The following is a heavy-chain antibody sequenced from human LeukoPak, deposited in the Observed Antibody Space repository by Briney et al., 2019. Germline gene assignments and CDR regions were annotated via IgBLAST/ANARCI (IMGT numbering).Heavy chain of an antibody. CDR2: INPNSGCT. CDR3: ARVREGYCTNGVCYAGPPDP. CDR1: GYTFTGYY. V-gene: IGHV1-2*02. Sequence: ASVKVSCKASGYTFTGYYMHWVRQAPGQRLEWMGWINPNSGCTNYAQKFQGRVTMTMDTSISTAYMELSRLRSDDTAVYYCARVREGYCTNGVCYAGPPDPWGQGTLVTVSS. J-gene: IGHJ5*02. D-gene: IGHD2-8*01.